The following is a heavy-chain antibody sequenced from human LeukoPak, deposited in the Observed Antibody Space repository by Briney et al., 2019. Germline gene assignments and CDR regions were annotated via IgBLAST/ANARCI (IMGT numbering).Heavy chain of an antibody. Sequence: PSQTLSLTCTVSGGSISSGSYYWSWIRQPAGKGLEWIGRIYTSGSTYYNPSLKSRVTISVDTSKNQFSLKLSSVTAADTAVYHCARRGSSGWYLDYWGQGTLVTVSS. D-gene: IGHD6-19*01. CDR1: GGSISSGSYY. CDR3: ARRGSSGWYLDY. CDR2: IYTSGST. J-gene: IGHJ4*02. V-gene: IGHV4-61*02.